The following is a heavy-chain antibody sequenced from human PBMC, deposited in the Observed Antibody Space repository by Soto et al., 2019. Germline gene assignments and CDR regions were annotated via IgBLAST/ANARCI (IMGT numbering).Heavy chain of an antibody. D-gene: IGHD3-16*02. Sequence: QVQLQQWGAGLLKPSETLSLTCGVSGGAFSGYYWSWIRQPPGKAPEWLGEITFGGNINYNPSHKSRVTTSVDTSEKKFSLHLTTVTAADTAMYYCARGQFLKGAYRYFSAWGQGALVTVSS. CDR2: ITFGGNI. CDR3: ARGQFLKGAYRYFSA. J-gene: IGHJ5*02. V-gene: IGHV4-34*02. CDR1: GGAFSGYY.